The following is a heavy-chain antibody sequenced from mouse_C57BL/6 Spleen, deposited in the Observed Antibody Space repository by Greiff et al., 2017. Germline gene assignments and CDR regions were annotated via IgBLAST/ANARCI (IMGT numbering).Heavy chain of an antibody. D-gene: IGHD2-1*01. CDR3: ARNGNYRYFDV. V-gene: IGHV1-69*01. CDR2: IDPSDSYT. CDR1: GYTFTSYW. J-gene: IGHJ1*03. Sequence: QVQLKQSGAELVMPGASVKLSCKASGYTFTSYWMHWVKQRPGQGLEWIGEIDPSDSYTNYNQKFKGKSTLTVDKSSSTAYMQLSSLTSEDSAVYYCARNGNYRYFDVWGTGTTVTVSS.